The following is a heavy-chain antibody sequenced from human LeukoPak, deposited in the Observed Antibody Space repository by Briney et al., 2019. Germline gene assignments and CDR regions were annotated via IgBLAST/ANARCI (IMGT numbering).Heavy chain of an antibody. Sequence: GGSLRLSCAASGFIVSSNYMSWVRQAPGKGLDWVSVIYSGGSTYYADSVKGRFTISRDNAKNSLYLQMNSLRAKDTAVYYCARNTGYFDYWGQGTLVTVSS. D-gene: IGHD2/OR15-2a*01. J-gene: IGHJ4*02. CDR3: ARNTGYFDY. CDR2: IYSGGST. V-gene: IGHV3-66*01. CDR1: GFIVSSNY.